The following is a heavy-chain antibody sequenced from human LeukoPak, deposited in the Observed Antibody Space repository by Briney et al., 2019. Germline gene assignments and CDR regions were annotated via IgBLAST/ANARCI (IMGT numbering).Heavy chain of an antibody. CDR1: GGSFSGYY. J-gene: IGHJ4*02. CDR3: EGFEQQLGVGECYFDY. Sequence: SETLSLTCAVYGGSFSGYYWSWIRQPPGKGLEWIGEINHSGSTNYNPSLKSRVTISVDTPKNQFSLKLSSVTAADTAVYAREGFEQQLGVGECYFDYWGQGTLVTVSS. D-gene: IGHD6-13*01. V-gene: IGHV4-34*01. CDR2: INHSGST.